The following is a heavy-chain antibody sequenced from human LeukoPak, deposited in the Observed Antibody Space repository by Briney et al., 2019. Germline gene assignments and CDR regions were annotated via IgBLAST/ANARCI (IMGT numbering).Heavy chain of an antibody. CDR3: ARGLFRAQLLFHY. CDR1: GYTFTSYD. J-gene: IGHJ4*02. CDR2: MNPNSGNT. V-gene: IGHV1-8*01. Sequence: GASVKVSCKASGYTFTSYDINRVRQATGQGLEWMGWMNPNSGNTGYAQKFQGRVTMTRNTSISTAYMELSSLRSEDTAVYYCARGLFRAQLLFHYWGQGTLVTVSS. D-gene: IGHD2-2*01.